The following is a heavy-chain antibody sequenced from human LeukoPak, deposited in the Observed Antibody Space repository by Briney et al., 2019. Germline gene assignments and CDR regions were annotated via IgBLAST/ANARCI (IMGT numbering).Heavy chain of an antibody. V-gene: IGHV4-59*12. D-gene: IGHD6-19*01. Sequence: SETLSLTCIVSGESITSYYWSWIRQPPGKGLEWIGYIYYTGSSKYNPSLKSRVTLSVDTSENQFSLKLSSVTAADTAVYYCARVIAVAGMGWFDPWGQGTLVTVSS. CDR1: GESITSYY. CDR3: ARVIAVAGMGWFDP. CDR2: IYYTGSS. J-gene: IGHJ5*02.